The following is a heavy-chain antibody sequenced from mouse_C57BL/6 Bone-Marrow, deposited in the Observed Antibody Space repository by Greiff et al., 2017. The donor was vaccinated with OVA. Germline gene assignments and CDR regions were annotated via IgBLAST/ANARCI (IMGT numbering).Heavy chain of an antibody. Sequence: EVKLMESGPGLAKPSQTLSLTCSVTGYSITSDYWNWIRKFPGNKLEYMGYISYSGSTYYNPSLKSRISIARDTSTNQYYLQLNSVTTEDTATYYSARWIYDAWYFDVWGTGTTVTVSS. CDR1: GYSITSDY. J-gene: IGHJ1*03. CDR3: ARWIYDAWYFDV. D-gene: IGHD2-3*01. CDR2: ISYSGST. V-gene: IGHV3-8*01.